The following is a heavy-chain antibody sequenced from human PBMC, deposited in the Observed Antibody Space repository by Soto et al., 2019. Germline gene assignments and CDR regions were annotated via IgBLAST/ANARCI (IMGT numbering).Heavy chain of an antibody. V-gene: IGHV4-34*01. D-gene: IGHD3-9*01. J-gene: IGHJ6*02. Sequence: SETLSLTCAVYGGSFSGYYWSWIRQPPGKGLEWIGEINHSGSTNYNPSLKSRVTISVDTSKNQFSLKLSSVTAADMAVYYCARAIFNPYYYNYYGMDVWGQGTTVTVSS. CDR1: GGSFSGYY. CDR3: ARAIFNPYYYNYYGMDV. CDR2: INHSGST.